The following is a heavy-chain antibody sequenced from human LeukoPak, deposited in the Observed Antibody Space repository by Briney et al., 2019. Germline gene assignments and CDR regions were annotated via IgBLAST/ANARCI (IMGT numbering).Heavy chain of an antibody. V-gene: IGHV3-23*01. CDR2: ISGSDTST. CDR1: GFTFSSYA. D-gene: IGHD6-13*01. J-gene: IGHJ5*02. Sequence: GGSLRLSCAPSGFTFSSYAMSWVRQAPGQGLEWVSSISGSDTSTYYADSVKGRFTISRDNSKNTLYLQMNSLRAEDTAVYYCARDYSSSWYIFGWFDPWGQGTLVTVSS. CDR3: ARDYSSSWYIFGWFDP.